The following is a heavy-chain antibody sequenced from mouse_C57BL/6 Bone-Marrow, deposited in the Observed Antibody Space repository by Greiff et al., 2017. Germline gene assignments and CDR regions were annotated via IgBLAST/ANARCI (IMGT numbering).Heavy chain of an antibody. D-gene: IGHD1-1*01. V-gene: IGHV1-80*01. J-gene: IGHJ4*01. CDR2: IYPGDGDT. CDR3: ARRSHYGSNYAMDY. Sequence: QVQLQQSGAELVKPGASVKISCKASGYAFSSYWMNWVKQRPGKGLEWIGQIYPGDGDTNYNGKFKGEATLTADKSSSTAYMQLSSLTSEDSAVYFCARRSHYGSNYAMDYWGQGTSVTVSS. CDR1: GYAFSSYW.